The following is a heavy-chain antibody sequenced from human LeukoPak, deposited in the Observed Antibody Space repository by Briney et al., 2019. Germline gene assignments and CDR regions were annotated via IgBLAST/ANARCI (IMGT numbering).Heavy chain of an antibody. CDR2: IYYSGST. CDR1: GGSISSSSYY. D-gene: IGHD3-3*01. CDR3: ARGPQHYDFWSGYYTLWWFDP. V-gene: IGHV4-61*05. Sequence: SETLSLTCTVSGGSISSSSYYWSWIRQPPGKGLEWIGYIYYSGSTNYNPSLKSRVTISVDTSKNQFSLKLSSVTPADTAVYYCARGPQHYDFWSGYYTLWWFDPWGQGTLVTVSS. J-gene: IGHJ5*02.